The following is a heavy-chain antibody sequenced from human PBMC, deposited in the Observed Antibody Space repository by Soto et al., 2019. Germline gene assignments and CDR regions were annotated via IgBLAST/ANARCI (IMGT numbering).Heavy chain of an antibody. J-gene: IGHJ6*02. CDR3: AKDPSYDFWSGYLGMDV. CDR2: ISGSGGST. CDR1: GFTFSSYA. V-gene: IGHV3-23*01. Sequence: GGSLRLSCAASGFTFSSYAMSWVRQAPGKGLEWVSAISGSGGSTYYADTVKGRFNISRDNSKNTLYMKMNSLRAVDTAVYYCAKDPSYDFWSGYLGMDVWGQGT. D-gene: IGHD3-3*01.